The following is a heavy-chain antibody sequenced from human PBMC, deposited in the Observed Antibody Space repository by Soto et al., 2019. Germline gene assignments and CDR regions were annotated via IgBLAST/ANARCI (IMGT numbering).Heavy chain of an antibody. CDR1: GGTFTSYA. V-gene: IGHV1-69*01. D-gene: IGHD6-19*01. CDR3: AKASGGGWYNCFDP. J-gene: IGHJ5*02. Sequence: QVQLVQSGAEVKKPGSSVKVSCTASGGTFTSYAISWVRQAPGQGLEFMGGIVPLFGTTNYAHKFRGRVTVTAEESTSTVYMEMSSLGSEDTAVYYCAKASGGGWYNCFDPWGQGTLVTVST. CDR2: IVPLFGTT.